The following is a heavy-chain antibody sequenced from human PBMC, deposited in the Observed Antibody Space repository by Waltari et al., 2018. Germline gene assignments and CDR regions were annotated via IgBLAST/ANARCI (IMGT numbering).Heavy chain of an antibody. D-gene: IGHD3-3*01. J-gene: IGHJ6*02. CDR2: INNSGST. CDR1: GGSFIGYY. Sequence: QVQLQQWGAGLLKPSETLSLTCAVYGGSFIGYYWSWIRQPPGKGMEWIGEINNSGSTNYNPSLKSRVTISVDTSKNQFSLKLSSVTSADTAVYYCARTGVTIFGVVTQRRGMDVWGQGTTVTVSS. CDR3: ARTGVTIFGVVTQRRGMDV. V-gene: IGHV4-34*01.